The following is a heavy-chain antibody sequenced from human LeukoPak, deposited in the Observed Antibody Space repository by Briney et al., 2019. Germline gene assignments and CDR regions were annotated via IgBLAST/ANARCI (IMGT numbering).Heavy chain of an antibody. CDR1: GFTFSSYG. CDR2: IWYDGSNK. CDR3: AKDLRFGELAPFDY. D-gene: IGHD3-10*01. Sequence: PGGSLRLSYAASGFTFSSYGMHWVRQAPGKGLEWVAVIWYDGSNKYYADSAKGRFTISRDNSKNTLYLQMNSLRAEDTAVYYCAKDLRFGELAPFDYWGQGTLVTVSS. J-gene: IGHJ4*02. V-gene: IGHV3-33*06.